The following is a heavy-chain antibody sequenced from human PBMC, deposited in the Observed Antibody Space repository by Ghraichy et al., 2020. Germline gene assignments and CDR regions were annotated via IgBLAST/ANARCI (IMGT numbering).Heavy chain of an antibody. D-gene: IGHD3-22*01. CDR3: ARNYYDSSGYYYTFDY. CDR2: IYSGGST. V-gene: IGHV3-53*01. J-gene: IGHJ4*02. CDR1: GFTVSYNY. Sequence: GGSLRLSCAASGFTVSYNYMSWVRQAPGKGLEWVSVIYSGGSTYYADSVKGRFTISRDNSKNTLYLQMNSLRAEDTAVYYCARNYYDSSGYYYTFDYWGQGTLVTVSS.